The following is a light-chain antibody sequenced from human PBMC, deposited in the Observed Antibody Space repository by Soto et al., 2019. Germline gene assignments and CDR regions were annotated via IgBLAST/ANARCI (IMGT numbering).Light chain of an antibody. CDR2: DAS. V-gene: IGKV3-11*01. J-gene: IGKJ4*01. Sequence: EIVVTQSPANLSLSPWYRSTLSCRASKSVSSFLAWYQQKPGQAPRLLIHDASNRATGIPARCSGSGSGTNFTLTISSLEPEEFADYFCKQRGNSLTFGGGTKVEIK. CDR1: KSVSSF. CDR3: KQRGNSLT.